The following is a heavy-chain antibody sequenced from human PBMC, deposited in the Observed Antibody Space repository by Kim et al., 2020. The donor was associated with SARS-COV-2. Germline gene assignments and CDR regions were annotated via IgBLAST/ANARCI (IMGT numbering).Heavy chain of an antibody. Sequence: SETLSLTCAVYGGSFSGYYWSWIRQPPGKGLEWIGEINHSGSTNYNPSLKSRVTISVDTSKNQFSLKLSSVTAADTAVYYCARSIAVAGFDYWGQGTLVTVSS. CDR2: INHSGST. CDR3: ARSIAVAGFDY. D-gene: IGHD6-19*01. J-gene: IGHJ4*02. V-gene: IGHV4-34*01. CDR1: GGSFSGYY.